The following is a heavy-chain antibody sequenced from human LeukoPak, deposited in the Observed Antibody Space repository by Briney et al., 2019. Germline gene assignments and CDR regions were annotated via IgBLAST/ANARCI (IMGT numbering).Heavy chain of an antibody. Sequence: ASVKVSCKASGYTFTSYDINWVRQATGQGLEWMGWMNPNSGNTGYAQKFQGRVTMTRNTSISTAYMELSSLRSEDTAVYYCARGGLRFLEWLSSHDYYYGMDVWGQGTTVTVSS. CDR2: MNPNSGNT. CDR1: GYTFTSYD. CDR3: ARGGLRFLEWLSSHDYYYGMDV. V-gene: IGHV1-8*01. D-gene: IGHD3-3*01. J-gene: IGHJ6*02.